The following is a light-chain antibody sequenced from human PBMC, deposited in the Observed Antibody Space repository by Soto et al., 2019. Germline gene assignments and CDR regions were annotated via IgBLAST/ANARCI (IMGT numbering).Light chain of an antibody. J-gene: IGKJ4*01. Sequence: EIVLTQSPATLSLSPGERATLSCRASQSVSTYLGWYQQKPGQAPRLLIYDASSRATGIPARFSGSGSGTDFTPTTSGIDPEDFAVYSCMHRSNSPLPSGGGTKVDIK. V-gene: IGKV3-11*01. CDR2: DAS. CDR3: MHRSNSPLP. CDR1: QSVSTY.